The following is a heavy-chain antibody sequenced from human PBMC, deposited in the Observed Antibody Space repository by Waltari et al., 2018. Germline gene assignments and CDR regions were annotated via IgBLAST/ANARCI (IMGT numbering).Heavy chain of an antibody. Sequence: QVQLVQSGAEVKKPGSSVKVSCKASGGTLSSYVISWVATAPGQGLEWMGGIIPICGTANYAQKFQGRVTITTDESTSTAYMELSSLRSEDTAVYYCARETATVTTPDAFDIWGQGTMVTVSS. V-gene: IGHV1-69*05. CDR1: GGTLSSYV. CDR3: ARETATVTTPDAFDI. D-gene: IGHD4-17*01. J-gene: IGHJ3*02. CDR2: IIPICGTA.